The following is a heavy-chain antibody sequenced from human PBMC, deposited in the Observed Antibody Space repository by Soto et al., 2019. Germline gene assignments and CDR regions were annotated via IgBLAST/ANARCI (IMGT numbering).Heavy chain of an antibody. J-gene: IGHJ5*02. CDR3: ARHTRNQFDP. Sequence: SETLSLTCTVSGDSMTSSSYYWGWIRQPPGKGLEWIGSIYYSERTSYNSGSTYYSPSLKSRVTISGDTSKSQFSLKLSSVAAADTAVYYCARHTRNQFDPWGQGTLVTVSS. V-gene: IGHV4-39*01. CDR1: GDSMTSSSYY. CDR2: IYYSERTSYNSGST.